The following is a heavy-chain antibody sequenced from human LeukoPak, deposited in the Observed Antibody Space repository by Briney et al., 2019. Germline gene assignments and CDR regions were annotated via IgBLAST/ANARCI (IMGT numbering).Heavy chain of an antibody. CDR3: ASHDYYDSSGHDY. D-gene: IGHD3-22*01. CDR1: GGSISSGGYS. J-gene: IGHJ4*02. V-gene: IGHV4-30-2*01. CDR2: IYHSGST. Sequence: SETLSLTCAVSGGSISSGGYSWSWIRQPPGKGLEWIGYIYHSGSTYYNPSLKSRVTISVDRSKNQSSLKLSSVTAADTAVYYCASHDYYDSSGHDYWGQGTLVTVSS.